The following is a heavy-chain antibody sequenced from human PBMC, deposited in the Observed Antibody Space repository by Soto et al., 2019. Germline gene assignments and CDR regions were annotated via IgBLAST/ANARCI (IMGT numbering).Heavy chain of an antibody. CDR1: GYTFTNYW. CDR2: IYPGDSDT. J-gene: IGHJ6*02. Sequence: PGGSLKLSCKGSGYTFTNYWIGWVRQRPGKGLEWMGIIYPGDSDTKYSPSFQGQVTISADKSITTTYLQWSSLKASDTAIYYCAASIFYYGMDVWGQGTPVTVSS. V-gene: IGHV5-51*01. CDR3: AASIFYYGMDV.